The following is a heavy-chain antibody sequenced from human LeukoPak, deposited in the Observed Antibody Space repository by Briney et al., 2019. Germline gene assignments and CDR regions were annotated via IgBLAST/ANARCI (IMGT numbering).Heavy chain of an antibody. CDR2: INTSGTT. J-gene: IGHJ4*02. Sequence: SETLSLTCTVSGGSISSYYWSWIRQPAGKGLEWIGRINTSGTTNYNPSLKSRVTMSVDTSMNQFSLKLSSVTAADTAVYYCARSRYSGSYYFDYWGQETLVTVSS. CDR3: ARSRYSGSYYFDY. CDR1: GGSISSYY. D-gene: IGHD1-26*01. V-gene: IGHV4-4*07.